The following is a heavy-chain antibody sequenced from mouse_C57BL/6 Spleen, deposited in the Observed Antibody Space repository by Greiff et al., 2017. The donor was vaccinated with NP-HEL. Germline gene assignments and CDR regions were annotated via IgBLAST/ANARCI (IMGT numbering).Heavy chain of an antibody. CDR3: ARGGGYGSRPDDY. Sequence: VQLQQSGTELVKPGASVKLSCKASGYTFTSYWMHWVKQRPGQGLEWIGNINPSNGGTNYNEKFKSKATLTVDKSSSTAYMQLSSLTSEDSAVYYCARGGGYGSRPDDYWGQGTTLTVSS. V-gene: IGHV1-53*01. CDR2: INPSNGGT. J-gene: IGHJ2*01. CDR1: GYTFTSYW. D-gene: IGHD1-1*01.